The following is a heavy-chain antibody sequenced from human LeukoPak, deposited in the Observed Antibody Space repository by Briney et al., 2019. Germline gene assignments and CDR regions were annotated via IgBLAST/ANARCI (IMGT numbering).Heavy chain of an antibody. CDR1: GFTVSSNY. J-gene: IGHJ4*02. D-gene: IGHD1-26*01. Sequence: GRSLRLSCAASGFTVSSNYMSWVRQVPGKGLEWVSGINWNGGSTGYVDSVKGRFTISRDNAKNVLFLHMNNLRAEDTAFYYCARGEWDLRDWGQGTLVIVSS. V-gene: IGHV3-20*04. CDR3: ARGEWDLRD. CDR2: INWNGGST.